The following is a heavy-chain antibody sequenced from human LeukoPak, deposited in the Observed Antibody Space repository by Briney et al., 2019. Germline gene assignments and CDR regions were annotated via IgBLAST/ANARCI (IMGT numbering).Heavy chain of an antibody. V-gene: IGHV4-61*01. Sequence: SQTLSLTCTVSGDSISTGSFYWSWIRQPPGKGLEWIGYIYYSGSINYNPSLKSRVTISVDTSKKQLSLKLSSVTAADTAVYYCARGERLGPDIWGQGTMVTVSS. CDR2: IYYSGSI. CDR1: GDSISTGSFY. D-gene: IGHD3-16*01. J-gene: IGHJ3*02. CDR3: ARGERLGPDI.